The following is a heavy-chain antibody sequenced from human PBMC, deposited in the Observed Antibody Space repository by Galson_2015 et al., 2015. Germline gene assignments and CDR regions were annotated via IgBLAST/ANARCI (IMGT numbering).Heavy chain of an antibody. D-gene: IGHD1-26*01. J-gene: IGHJ4*02. CDR2: INAGNGNT. V-gene: IGHV1-3*01. CDR3: ARNRGVGPKYYFDY. Sequence: SVKVSCKASGYTFTSYATHWVRQAPGQRLEWMGWINAGNGNTKYSQNFQGRVTITRDTSASTAYMELSSLRSADTAMYYCARNRGVGPKYYFDYWGQGTLVTVSS. CDR1: GYTFTSYA.